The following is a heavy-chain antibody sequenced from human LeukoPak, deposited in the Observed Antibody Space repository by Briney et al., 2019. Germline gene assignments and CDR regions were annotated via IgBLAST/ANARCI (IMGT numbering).Heavy chain of an antibody. Sequence: GGSLRLSCATSGFTFSDYYMTWIRQAQGRGLEWLSYISRSGSTIYYADSVKGRFTISRDNAKNSLYLQMDSLRADDTAVYYCARASDYYDSSGTNYYYYYMDVWGDGTTVTVSS. J-gene: IGHJ6*03. CDR1: GFTFSDYY. V-gene: IGHV3-11*01. CDR2: ISRSGSTI. CDR3: ARASDYYDSSGTNYYYYYMDV. D-gene: IGHD3-22*01.